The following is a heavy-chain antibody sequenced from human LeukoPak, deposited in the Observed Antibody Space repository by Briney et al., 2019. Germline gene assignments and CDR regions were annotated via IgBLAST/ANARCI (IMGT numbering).Heavy chain of an antibody. V-gene: IGHV4-34*01. CDR3: ARDMSWSYYSDSNDAFDI. CDR1: GGSFSGYY. Sequence: SETLSLTCAVYGGSFSGYYWSWIRQPPGKGLEWIGEINHSGSTNYNPSLKSRVTISVDTSKNQFSLKLSSVTAADTVVYYCARDMSWSYYSDSNDAFDIWGQGTMVTVSS. J-gene: IGHJ3*02. CDR2: INHSGST. D-gene: IGHD3-22*01.